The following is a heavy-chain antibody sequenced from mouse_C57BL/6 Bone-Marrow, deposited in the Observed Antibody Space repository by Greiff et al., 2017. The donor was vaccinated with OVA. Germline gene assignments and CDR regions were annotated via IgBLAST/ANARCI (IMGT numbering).Heavy chain of an antibody. Sequence: EVKLLESGPGLVKPSQSLSLTCSVTGYSITSGYYWNWIRQFPGNKLEWMGYISYDGSNNYNPSLKNRISITRDTSKNQFFLKLNSVTTEDTATYYCARAPGYYGSKYYAMDYWGQGTSVTVSS. CDR2: ISYDGSN. CDR1: GYSITSGYY. CDR3: ARAPGYYGSKYYAMDY. V-gene: IGHV3-6*01. D-gene: IGHD1-1*01. J-gene: IGHJ4*01.